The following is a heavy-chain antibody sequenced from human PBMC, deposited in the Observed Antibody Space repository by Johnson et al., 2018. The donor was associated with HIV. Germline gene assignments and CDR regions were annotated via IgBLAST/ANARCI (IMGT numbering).Heavy chain of an antibody. CDR1: GFPFSSYA. Sequence: QVQLVESGGGVVQPGRSLRLSCAASGFPFSSYAMHWVRQAPGKGLAWVAVISYDGSNKYYADSVQVRFTISRDNSKHKLYLQMNSLRAEDTAVYYCARDNGAVAGPAGAFDIWGQGTMVTVSS. CDR2: ISYDGSNK. V-gene: IGHV3-30-3*01. CDR3: ARDNGAVAGPAGAFDI. D-gene: IGHD6-19*01. J-gene: IGHJ3*02.